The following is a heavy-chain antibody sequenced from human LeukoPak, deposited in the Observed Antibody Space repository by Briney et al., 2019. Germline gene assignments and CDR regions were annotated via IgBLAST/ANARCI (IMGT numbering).Heavy chain of an antibody. CDR3: AKDGKMATISWTNFDY. CDR1: GFTFDDYA. CDR2: ITWDGGST. V-gene: IGHV3-43D*03. J-gene: IGHJ4*02. Sequence: GGSLRLSCAASGFTFDDYAMHWVRQASGKGLEWVSHITWDGGSTHYADSVEGRFTISRDNRENSLYLQMNSLRPEDTALYYCAKDGKMATISWTNFDYWGQGTLVTVSS. D-gene: IGHD5-24*01.